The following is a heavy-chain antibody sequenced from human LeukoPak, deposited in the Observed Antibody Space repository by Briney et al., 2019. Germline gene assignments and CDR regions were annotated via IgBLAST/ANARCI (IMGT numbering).Heavy chain of an antibody. CDR2: IYHSGST. Sequence: PSETLSLTCTVSGYSISSGYYWGWIRQPPGKGLEWIGSIYHSGSTYYNPSLKSRVTISVDTSKNQFSLKLSSVTAADTAVYYCARGLSSSWYALPATPQWLVGRPFDYWGQGTLVTVSS. CDR1: GYSISSGYY. CDR3: ARGLSSSWYALPATPQWLVGRPFDY. V-gene: IGHV4-38-2*02. D-gene: IGHD6-13*01. J-gene: IGHJ4*02.